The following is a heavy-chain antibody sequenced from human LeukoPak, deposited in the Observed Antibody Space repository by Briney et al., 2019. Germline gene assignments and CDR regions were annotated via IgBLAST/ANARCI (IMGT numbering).Heavy chain of an antibody. CDR1: GGSISSYY. D-gene: IGHD2-15*01. CDR2: IYTSGST. Sequence: SETLSLTCTVSGGSISSYYWSWIRQPAGKGLEWIGRIYTSGSTNYNPSLKSRVTMSVDTSKNQFSLKLSSVTAADTAVYYCARDEVVSEANWFDPWGQGTLVTVSS. V-gene: IGHV4-4*07. J-gene: IGHJ5*02. CDR3: ARDEVVSEANWFDP.